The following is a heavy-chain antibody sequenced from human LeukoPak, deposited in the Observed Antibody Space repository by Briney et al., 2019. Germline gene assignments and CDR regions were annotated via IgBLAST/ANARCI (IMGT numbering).Heavy chain of an antibody. CDR2: VYYSGST. CDR3: ASRAAARFDP. D-gene: IGHD6-13*01. V-gene: IGHV4-30-4*01. Sequence: SSETLSLTCTVSGGSISSGDYYWSWIRQPPGKGLEWIGYVYYSGSTYYYPSLKSRVTISIDTSKNQFSLKVSSVTATDTAVYYCASRAAARFDPWGQGTLVTVSS. J-gene: IGHJ5*02. CDR1: GGSISSGDYY.